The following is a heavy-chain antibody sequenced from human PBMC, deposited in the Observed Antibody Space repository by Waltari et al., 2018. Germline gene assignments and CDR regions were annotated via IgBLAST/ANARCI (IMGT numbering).Heavy chain of an antibody. D-gene: IGHD1-26*01. CDR1: GGSISSYY. Sequence: QVQLQESGPGLVKPSETMSLTCSVSGGSISSYYWSWIRQPAGKGLGWIGRIYTSGSTNYHPSLKSRVTISVDKSKNQFSLKLSSVTAADTAVYYCAGGGSYYWNYFDYWGQGTLVTVSS. CDR3: AGGGSYYWNYFDY. J-gene: IGHJ4*02. V-gene: IGHV4-4*07. CDR2: IYTSGST.